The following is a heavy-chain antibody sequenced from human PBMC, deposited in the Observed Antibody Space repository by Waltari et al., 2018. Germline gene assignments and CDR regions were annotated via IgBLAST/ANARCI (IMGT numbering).Heavy chain of an antibody. Sequence: QVQLVGSGVGVVQPGRSLKLSCAASGFTFSSYAMHWVRQAPGKGLEWVAVISYDGSNKYYADSVKGRFTISRDNSKNTLYLQMNSLRAEDTAVYYCARDGVGAFDYWGQGTLVTVSS. CDR1: GFTFSSYA. D-gene: IGHD2-15*01. CDR3: ARDGVGAFDY. J-gene: IGHJ4*02. CDR2: ISYDGSNK. V-gene: IGHV3-30-3*01.